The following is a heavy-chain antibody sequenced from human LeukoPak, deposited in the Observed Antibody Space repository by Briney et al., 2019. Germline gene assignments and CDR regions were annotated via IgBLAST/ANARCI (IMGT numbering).Heavy chain of an antibody. D-gene: IGHD6-6*01. Sequence: TGGSLRLSCAASGFTFRTYWMSWVRQAPGKGLEWVASINQGGSETYYVDSVKGRFTISRDNAINSFFLQMNSLRAEDTAVYYCARLIGDRTIYDYWGQGTLVTVSS. CDR2: INQGGSET. J-gene: IGHJ4*02. V-gene: IGHV3-7*01. CDR1: GFTFRTYW. CDR3: ARLIGDRTIYDY.